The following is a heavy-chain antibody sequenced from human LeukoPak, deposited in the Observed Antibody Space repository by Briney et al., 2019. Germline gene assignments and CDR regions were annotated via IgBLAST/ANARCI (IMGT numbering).Heavy chain of an antibody. CDR3: AKDREWLGRNFDY. V-gene: IGHV3-23*01. CDR2: ISGSDGTT. CDR1: GFIFRNYA. J-gene: IGHJ4*02. Sequence: GGSLRLSCAASGFIFRNYAMTWGRQAPGKGLEWVSSISGSDGTTYYADSVQGRFTISRDNSKNTLFLQMNSLSADDTAVYYCAKDREWLGRNFDYWGQGTQVTVSS. D-gene: IGHD6-19*01.